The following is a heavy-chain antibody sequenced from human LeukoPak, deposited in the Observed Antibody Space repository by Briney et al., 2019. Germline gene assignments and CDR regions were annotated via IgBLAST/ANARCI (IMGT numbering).Heavy chain of an antibody. V-gene: IGHV3-11*04. CDR1: GFPFTRFY. CDR2: IGLSGSPL. Sequence: NAGGSLILSCAVSGFPFTRFYMSWIRQAPGKGLEWISYIGLSGSPLDYADSVRGRFTISRDNAKNSLYLELNSLRAEDTAVYYCARKDFSSGSFSYWGQGTLVTVSS. J-gene: IGHJ4*02. CDR3: ARKDFSSGSFSY. D-gene: IGHD3-22*01.